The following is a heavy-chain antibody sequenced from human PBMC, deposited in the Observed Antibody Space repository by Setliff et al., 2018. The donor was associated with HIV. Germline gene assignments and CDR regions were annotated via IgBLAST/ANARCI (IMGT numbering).Heavy chain of an antibody. CDR2: ISSGGGLK. CDR3: ARDPSVGAPDYFDY. J-gene: IGHJ4*02. Sequence: GSLRPSRAASGFTFSHYTMHWVRQAPGKGLEWVEVISSGGGLKLYADSVRGRFTISRDFSDNTLCLQMSSLRAEDTAVYYCARDPSVGAPDYFDYWGQGTLVTVSS. V-gene: IGHV3-30*04. D-gene: IGHD1-26*01. CDR1: GFTFSHYT.